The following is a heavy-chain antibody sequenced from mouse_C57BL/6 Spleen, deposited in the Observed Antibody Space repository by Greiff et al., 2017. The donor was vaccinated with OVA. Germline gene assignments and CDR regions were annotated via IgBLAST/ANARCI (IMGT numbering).Heavy chain of an antibody. CDR2: INPYNGDT. CDR3: ARSVLLRQYFDY. V-gene: IGHV1-20*01. Sequence: EVQLQQSGPELVKPGDSVKISCKASGYSFTGYFMHWVMQSHGKSLEWIGRINPYNGDTFYNQKFKGQATLTVDKSSSTAHMELRSLTSEDAAVYDCARSVLLRQYFDYWGQGTTLTVSS. J-gene: IGHJ2*01. D-gene: IGHD1-1*01. CDR1: GYSFTGYF.